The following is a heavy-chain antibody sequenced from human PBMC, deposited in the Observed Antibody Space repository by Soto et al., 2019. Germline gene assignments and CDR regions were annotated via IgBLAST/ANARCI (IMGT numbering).Heavy chain of an antibody. CDR2: IFHSGNT. J-gene: IGHJ4*02. D-gene: IGHD1-26*01. Sequence: SETLSLTCTVSGGSISNYYWSWIRQPPGKGLEWIGYIFHSGNTNYNPSLKSRVTISVDTSKNRFSLKLSSVTAADTAVYYCARKSSNNDDWGQGTMVTVSS. CDR1: GGSISNYY. CDR3: ARKSSNNDD. V-gene: IGHV4-59*01.